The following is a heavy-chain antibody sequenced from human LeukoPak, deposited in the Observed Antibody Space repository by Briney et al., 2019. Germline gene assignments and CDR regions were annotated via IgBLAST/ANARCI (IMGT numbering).Heavy chain of an antibody. Sequence: ASVKVSCKASGYTFTGYYMHWVRQAPGQGLEWMGWIDPNSGGTNYAQKFQGRVTMTRDTSISTAYMELSRLRSDDTAVYYCARKIAVAGTGVFDYWGQGTLVTVSS. CDR3: ARKIAVAGTGVFDY. V-gene: IGHV1-2*02. J-gene: IGHJ4*02. CDR2: IDPNSGGT. D-gene: IGHD6-19*01. CDR1: GYTFTGYY.